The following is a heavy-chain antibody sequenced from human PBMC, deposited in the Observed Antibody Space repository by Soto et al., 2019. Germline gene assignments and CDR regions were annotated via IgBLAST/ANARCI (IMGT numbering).Heavy chain of an antibody. J-gene: IGHJ5*02. V-gene: IGHV4-4*02. D-gene: IGHD2-2*02. Sequence: PSETLSLTCAVSGGSISSSNWWSWVRQPPGKGLEWIGEIYHSGSTNYNPSLKSRVTISVDTSKNQFSLKLSSVTAADTAVYYCARDPGYCSSTSCYTGPPVGRFDPWGQGNLVTVSS. CDR3: ARDPGYCSSTSCYTGPPVGRFDP. CDR2: IYHSGST. CDR1: GGSISSSNW.